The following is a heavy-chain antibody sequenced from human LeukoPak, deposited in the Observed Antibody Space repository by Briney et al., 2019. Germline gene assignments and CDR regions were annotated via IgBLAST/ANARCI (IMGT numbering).Heavy chain of an antibody. Sequence: SETLSLTCTVSGGFFSRYYWSWIRQPAGRGLEWIGRIYSSGSTNYNPSLKSRVTMSVDTSKDQFSLKLRSVTAADTAVYYCARGYYDILTGLDYYHYGMDVWGQGTTAIVSS. J-gene: IGHJ6*02. CDR2: IYSSGST. V-gene: IGHV4-4*07. CDR1: GGFFSRYY. D-gene: IGHD3-9*01. CDR3: ARGYYDILTGLDYYHYGMDV.